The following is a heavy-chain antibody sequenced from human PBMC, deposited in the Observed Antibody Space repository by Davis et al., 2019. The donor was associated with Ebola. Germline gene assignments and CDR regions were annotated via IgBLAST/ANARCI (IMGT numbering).Heavy chain of an antibody. D-gene: IGHD4-11*01. Sequence: MPSETLSLTCAVYGGSFSGYYWSWIRQPPGKGLEWIGEINHSGSTNYNPSLKSRVTISVDTSKNQFSLKLSSVTAAETAGYYCARVRSNYVLCMDYWGQGTLVTVSS. CDR3: ARVRSNYVLCMDY. V-gene: IGHV4-34*01. J-gene: IGHJ4*02. CDR1: GGSFSGYY. CDR2: INHSGST.